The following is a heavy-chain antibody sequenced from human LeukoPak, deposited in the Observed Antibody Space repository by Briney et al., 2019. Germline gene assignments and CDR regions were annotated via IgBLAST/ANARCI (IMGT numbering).Heavy chain of an antibody. V-gene: IGHV4-61*08. CDR1: GGSISSGGYY. Sequence: SETLSLTCTVSGGSISSGGYYWSWIRQPPGKGLEWIGYIYYSGSTNYNPSLKSRVTISVDTSKNQFSLKLSSVTAADTAVYYCARDYGSRGGYYWIGYFQHWGQGTLVTVSS. J-gene: IGHJ1*01. CDR3: ARDYGSRGGYYWIGYFQH. CDR2: IYYSGST. D-gene: IGHD3-22*01.